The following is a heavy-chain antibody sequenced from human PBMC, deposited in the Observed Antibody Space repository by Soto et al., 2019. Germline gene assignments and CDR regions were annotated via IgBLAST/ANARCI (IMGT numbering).Heavy chain of an antibody. V-gene: IGHV3-23*01. Sequence: EVQLLESGGGLEQPGGSLTLSCATSGFSFWTYAMSWVRRAPGKGLEWVSSISCSGTNTYFAESVKGRFSVSRDNSNNTLFLQMTKPSAEDTATYHCVKANGRLLEHDVFDIWGQGTKVTVSS. CDR2: ISCSGTNT. CDR1: GFSFWTYA. D-gene: IGHD1-1*01. J-gene: IGHJ3*02. CDR3: VKANGRLLEHDVFDI.